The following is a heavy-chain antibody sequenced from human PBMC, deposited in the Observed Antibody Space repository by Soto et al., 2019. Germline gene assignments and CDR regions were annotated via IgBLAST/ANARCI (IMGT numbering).Heavy chain of an antibody. CDR1: GGSISSHY. J-gene: IGHJ4*01. V-gene: IGHV4-59*11. CDR3: ARERANYGGNNAQYYFDY. Sequence: SETLSLTCTVSGGSISSHYWSWIRQPPGKGLEWIGYIYYSGSTNHNPSLKSRVTISVDTSKNQFSLKLSSVTAADTAVYYCARERANYGGNNAQYYFDYWGQGTLVTVSS. CDR2: IYYSGST. D-gene: IGHD4-17*01.